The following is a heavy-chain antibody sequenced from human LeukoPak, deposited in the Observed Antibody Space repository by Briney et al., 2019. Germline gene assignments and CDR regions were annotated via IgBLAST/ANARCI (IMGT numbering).Heavy chain of an antibody. D-gene: IGHD2-15*01. Sequence: PGGSLRLSCEASGFTFTTYSMNWVRQAPGKGLEWVSSISSSSSYIYYADSVKGRFTISRDNAKNSLYLQMNSLRAEDTAVYYCARDLPTLYCSGGSCAFDIWGQGTVVTVSS. CDR1: GFTFTTYS. J-gene: IGHJ3*02. CDR2: ISSSSSYI. CDR3: ARDLPTLYCSGGSCAFDI. V-gene: IGHV3-21*01.